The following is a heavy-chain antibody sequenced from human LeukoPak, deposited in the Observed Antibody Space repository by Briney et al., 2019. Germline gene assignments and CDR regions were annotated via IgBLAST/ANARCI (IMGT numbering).Heavy chain of an antibody. CDR1: GFTFSSYA. CDR2: ISYDGSNK. V-gene: IGHV3-30-3*01. CDR3: AKDLSAIGDY. Sequence: GGSLRLSCAASGFTFSSYAMHWVRQAPGKGLEWVAVISYDGSNKYYADSVKGRFTISRDNSKNTLYLQMNSLRAEDTAVYYCAKDLSAIGDYWGQGTLVTVSS. J-gene: IGHJ4*02. D-gene: IGHD2/OR15-2a*01.